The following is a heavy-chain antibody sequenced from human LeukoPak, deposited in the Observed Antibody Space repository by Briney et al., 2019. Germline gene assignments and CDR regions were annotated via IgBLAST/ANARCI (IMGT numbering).Heavy chain of an antibody. CDR2: INPDGSVK. J-gene: IGHJ4*02. CDR1: GVTFSSLW. D-gene: IGHD3-10*01. V-gene: IGHV3-7*01. Sequence: GGSLRLSCAASGVTFSSLWMTWVRQAPGKGLEWVANINPDGSVKNYVDSMRGRFTISRDNAKNSLYLQMNSLRAEDTAVYYCARDRGYNSFDYWGQGTLVTVS. CDR3: ARDRGYNSFDY.